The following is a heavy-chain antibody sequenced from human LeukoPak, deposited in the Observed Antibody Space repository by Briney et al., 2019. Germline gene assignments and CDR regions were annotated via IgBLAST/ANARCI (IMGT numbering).Heavy chain of an antibody. CDR3: AKDLNSSSWYRGLDYFDY. Sequence: GGSLRLSCAASGFTFSSYGMHCVRQAPGKGLEGVAFIRYDGSNKYYADSVKGRFTISRDNSKNTLYLQMNSLRAEDTAVYYCAKDLNSSSWYRGLDYFDYWGQGTLVTVSS. J-gene: IGHJ4*02. V-gene: IGHV3-30*02. D-gene: IGHD6-13*01. CDR2: IRYDGSNK. CDR1: GFTFSSYG.